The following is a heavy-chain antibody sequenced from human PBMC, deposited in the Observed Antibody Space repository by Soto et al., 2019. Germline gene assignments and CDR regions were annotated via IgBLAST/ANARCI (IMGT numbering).Heavy chain of an antibody. Sequence: QVQLVQSGADVKKPGSSVKVSCKASGGTFSSYAISWVRQAPGQGLEWMGGIIPIFGTANYAQKCQGRVTITADESTSTAYMELSSLRSEDTAVYYCARGQRYYGGNSDWFDPWGQGTLVTVSS. CDR1: GGTFSSYA. V-gene: IGHV1-69*01. J-gene: IGHJ5*02. CDR3: ARGQRYYGGNSDWFDP. D-gene: IGHD4-17*01. CDR2: IIPIFGTA.